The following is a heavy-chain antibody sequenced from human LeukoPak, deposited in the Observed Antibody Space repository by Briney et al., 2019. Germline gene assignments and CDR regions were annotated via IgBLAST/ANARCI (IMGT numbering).Heavy chain of an antibody. CDR3: ARECSSSEPYYFDY. CDR1: AYTCTASY. D-gene: IGHD6-13*01. Sequence: GASVTVSCTASAYTCTASYMHWVRHAPGQGLEWIARISPNTGGTNYAQKFQGTGPMTRHTSISTAYMELSRLRCDDPAVYYSARECSSSEPYYFDYWGQGTLVTVSS. CDR2: ISPNTGGT. V-gene: IGHV1-2*02. J-gene: IGHJ4*02.